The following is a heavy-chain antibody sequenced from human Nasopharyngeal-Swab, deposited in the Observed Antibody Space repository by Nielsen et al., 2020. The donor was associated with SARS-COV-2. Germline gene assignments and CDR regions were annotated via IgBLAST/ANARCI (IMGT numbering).Heavy chain of an antibody. CDR3: ARLNYYGSGSYFSLDY. J-gene: IGHJ4*02. Sequence: VRQMPGKGLEWMGRIDPTDSIINYSPSFQGHVTISADKSISTAYLHWSSLKASDTAMYYCARLNYYGSGSYFSLDYWGQGTLVTVSS. V-gene: IGHV5-10-1*01. D-gene: IGHD3-10*01. CDR2: IDPTDSII.